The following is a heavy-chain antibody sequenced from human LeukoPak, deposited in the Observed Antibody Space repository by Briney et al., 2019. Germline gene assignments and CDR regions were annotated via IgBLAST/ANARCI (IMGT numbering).Heavy chain of an antibody. D-gene: IGHD1-14*01. CDR3: ARYITAGQYYFDS. CDR1: GYSISSAYY. V-gene: IGHV4-38-2*02. Sequence: KTSETLSLTCTVSGYSISSAYYWGWIRQPPGKGLDWIANIYHSGSTYYNPSLKSRVTISLDTSKNQFSLKLSSVTAADTAVYYRARYITAGQYYFDSWGQGTLVTVSS. J-gene: IGHJ4*02. CDR2: IYHSGST.